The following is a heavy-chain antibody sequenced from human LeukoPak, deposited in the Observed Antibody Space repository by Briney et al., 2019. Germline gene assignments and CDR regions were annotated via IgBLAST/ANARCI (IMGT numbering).Heavy chain of an antibody. CDR2: IYTSGST. D-gene: IGHD4-17*01. J-gene: IGHJ4*02. V-gene: IGHV4-61*02. CDR3: ARADYGDLFDY. Sequence: SQTLSLTCTVSGGSISSGSYYWSWIRQPAGKGLEWIGRIYTSGSTNYNPSFKSRVTISVDTSKNQFSLKLSSVTAADTAVYYCARADYGDLFDYWGQGTLVTVSS. CDR1: GGSISSGSYY.